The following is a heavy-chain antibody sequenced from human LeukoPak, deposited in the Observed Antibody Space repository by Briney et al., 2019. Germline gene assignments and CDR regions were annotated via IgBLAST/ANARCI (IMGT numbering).Heavy chain of an antibody. CDR3: TTRPIKGRYQLLYSYDFWSAFYPDYFDY. J-gene: IGHJ4*02. CDR2: FDPEDGER. Sequence: ASARVPCKVSGYTLTELSMHCGREAPGKGLGWRGVFDPEDGERIYSQKFQGRVTMTEDTTTDTAYMELSSLRSEDTAVYYCTTRPIKGRYQLLYSYDFWSAFYPDYFDYWGQGTLVTVSS. V-gene: IGHV1-24*01. CDR1: GYTLTELS. D-gene: IGHD3-3*01.